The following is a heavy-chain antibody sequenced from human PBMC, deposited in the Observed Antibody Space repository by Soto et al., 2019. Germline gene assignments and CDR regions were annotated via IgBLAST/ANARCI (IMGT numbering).Heavy chain of an antibody. J-gene: IGHJ5*02. Sequence: GGSLRLSCAASGFTFSSYAMSWVRQAPGKGLEWVSAISGSGGSTYYADSVKGRFTISRDNSKNTLYLQMNSLRAEDTAVYYCAKWNVDYGGKYNWLDPWGQGTLVTVSS. CDR2: ISGSGGST. CDR1: GFTFSSYA. CDR3: AKWNVDYGGKYNWLDP. V-gene: IGHV3-23*01. D-gene: IGHD4-17*01.